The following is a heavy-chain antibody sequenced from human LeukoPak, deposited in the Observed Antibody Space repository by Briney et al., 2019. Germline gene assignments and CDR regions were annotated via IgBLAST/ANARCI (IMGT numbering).Heavy chain of an antibody. CDR3: AKDGSSSWYYFDY. Sequence: PGRSLRLSCAASGFTFSSYGMHWVRQAPGKGLVWVAVISYDGSNKYYADSVKGRFTISRDNSKNTLYLQMNSLRAEDTAVYYCAKDGSSSWYYFDYWGQGTLVTVSS. CDR2: ISYDGSNK. V-gene: IGHV3-30*18. CDR1: GFTFSSYG. J-gene: IGHJ4*02. D-gene: IGHD6-13*01.